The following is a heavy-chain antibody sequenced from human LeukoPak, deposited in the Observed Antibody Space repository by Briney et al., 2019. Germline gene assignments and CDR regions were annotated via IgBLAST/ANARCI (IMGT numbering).Heavy chain of an antibody. CDR1: GFTFGDYG. V-gene: IGHV3-30*18. Sequence: GGSLRLSCAASGFTFGDYGMHWVRQAPGKGLEWLILLTYDGTNEYYADSVKGRFAISRDNSKNTLFLQMNSLRPEDTAVYYCAKGYFGSGSPDYFDYWGQGTLVTVSS. CDR3: AKGYFGSGSPDYFDY. D-gene: IGHD3-10*01. J-gene: IGHJ4*02. CDR2: LTYDGTNE.